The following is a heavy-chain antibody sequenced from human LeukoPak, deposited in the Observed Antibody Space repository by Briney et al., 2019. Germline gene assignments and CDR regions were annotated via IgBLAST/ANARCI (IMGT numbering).Heavy chain of an antibody. CDR1: GGSISSGDYY. V-gene: IGHV4-30-4*01. Sequence: SETLSLTCTVSGGSISSGDYYWSWICQPPGKGLEWIVYIYYSGSTYYNPSLKSRVTISVDTSKNQFSLKLSSVTAADTAVYYCASLYCSSTSCYTSDYWGQGTLVTVSS. D-gene: IGHD2-2*02. CDR3: ASLYCSSTSCYTSDY. J-gene: IGHJ4*02. CDR2: IYYSGST.